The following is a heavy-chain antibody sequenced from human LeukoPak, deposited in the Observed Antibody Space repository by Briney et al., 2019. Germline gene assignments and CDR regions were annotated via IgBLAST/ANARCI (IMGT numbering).Heavy chain of an antibody. J-gene: IGHJ5*02. D-gene: IGHD2/OR15-2a*01. CDR2: IYDSGNT. CDR1: GVSMSTSPYY. V-gene: IGHV4-39*01. Sequence: SETLSLTCTVSGVSMSTSPYYWGWIRQPPGKGLEWIGTIYDSGNTNYNPSLRSRLTISVDTSRNQFSLKLSSVTAADTAVYYCARHDCDSSRCSVNWFDPWGQGTLVTVSS. CDR3: ARHDCDSSRCSVNWFDP.